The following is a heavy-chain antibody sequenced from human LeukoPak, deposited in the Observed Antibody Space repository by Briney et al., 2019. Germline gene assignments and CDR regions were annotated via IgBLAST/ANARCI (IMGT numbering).Heavy chain of an antibody. Sequence: PSETLSLTCTVSGGSISSSSYYWGWIRQPPGKGLEWIGSIYYSGSTYYNPSLKSRVTISVDTSKNQFSLKLSSVTAADTAVYYCASQRRMVRGVQGHFDYWGQGTLVTVSS. V-gene: IGHV4-39*07. J-gene: IGHJ4*02. CDR1: GGSISSSSYY. CDR2: IYYSGST. CDR3: ASQRRMVRGVQGHFDY. D-gene: IGHD3-10*01.